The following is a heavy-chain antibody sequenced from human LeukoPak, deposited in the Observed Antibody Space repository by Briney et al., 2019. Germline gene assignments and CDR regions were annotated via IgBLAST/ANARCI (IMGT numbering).Heavy chain of an antibody. J-gene: IGHJ5*02. CDR2: ISYDGGLK. Sequence: PGGSLRLSCAASGFTFNTYGLQWVRQAPGKGLEWVAVISYDGGLKNYADSVKGRFTVSRDNSKQTLYLEMSSLRPEDTAVYYCAKDALEYTYVPGWFDPWGQGTLVTVSS. CDR3: AKDALEYTYVPGWFDP. V-gene: IGHV3-30*18. CDR1: GFTFNTYG. D-gene: IGHD5-18*01.